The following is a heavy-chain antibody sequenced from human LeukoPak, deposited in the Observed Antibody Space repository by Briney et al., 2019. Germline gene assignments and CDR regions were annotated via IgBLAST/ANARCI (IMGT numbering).Heavy chain of an antibody. D-gene: IGHD6-13*01. CDR3: TKGYSSSWTTFDI. CDR1: GFTVSSNY. V-gene: IGHV3-53*01. Sequence: PGGSLRLSCAASGFTVSSNYMSWVRQAPGKGLEWVSVIYSGGSTYYADSVKGRFTISRDNSKNTLYLQMNSLRAEDTAVYSCTKGYSSSWTTFDIWGQGTMVTVSS. CDR2: IYSGGST. J-gene: IGHJ3*02.